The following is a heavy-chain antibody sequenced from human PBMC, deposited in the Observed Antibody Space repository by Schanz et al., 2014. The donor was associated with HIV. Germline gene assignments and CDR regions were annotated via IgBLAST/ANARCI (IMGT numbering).Heavy chain of an antibody. V-gene: IGHV1-69*06. D-gene: IGHD2-21*02. CDR1: GGTFSTYA. CDR3: ARTYTGDWSTGAD. J-gene: IGHJ4*02. Sequence: QVHLVQSGAEVKKPGSSVKVSCKPSGGTFSTYAVSWVRQAPGQGLENMGGIIPIFGSPNYAQKFQGRVTITADKSTSTVYMDLSSLRSEDTAVYYCARTYTGDWSTGADWGQGTLVTVSS. CDR2: IIPIFGSP.